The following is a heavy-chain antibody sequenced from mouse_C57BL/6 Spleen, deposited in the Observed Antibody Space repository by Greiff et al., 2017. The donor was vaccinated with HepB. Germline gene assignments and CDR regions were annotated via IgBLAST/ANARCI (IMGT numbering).Heavy chain of an antibody. Sequence: VQLQQSGAELVKPGASVKLSCTASGFNIKDYYMHWVKQRTEQGLEWIGRIDPEDGETKYAQKFQGKATITSDTSSNTAYLQLSSLTSEDTAVYYCARHYYGSSYLDYWGQGTTLTVSS. CDR2: IDPEDGET. J-gene: IGHJ2*01. CDR1: GFNIKDYY. D-gene: IGHD1-1*01. CDR3: ARHYYGSSYLDY. V-gene: IGHV14-2*01.